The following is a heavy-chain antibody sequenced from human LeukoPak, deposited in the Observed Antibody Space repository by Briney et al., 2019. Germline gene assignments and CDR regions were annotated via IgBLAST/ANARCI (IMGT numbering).Heavy chain of an antibody. CDR2: ISGSGGST. CDR3: AILIVTLRDDIRYCRDG. D-gene: IGHD5-24*01. V-gene: IGHV3-23*01. Sequence: GGSLRLSCAASGFTFSSYAMSWVRQAPGKGLEWVSAISGSGGSTYYADSVKGRFAVSRDNAKHSLYLQMYSLSAEDTAVYYCAILIVTLRDDIRYCRDGWGKGTTVTVSS. CDR1: GFTFSSYA. J-gene: IGHJ6*03.